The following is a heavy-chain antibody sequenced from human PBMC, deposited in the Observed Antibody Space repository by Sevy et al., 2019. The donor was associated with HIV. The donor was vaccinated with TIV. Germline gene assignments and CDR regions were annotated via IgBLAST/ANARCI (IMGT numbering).Heavy chain of an antibody. CDR1: GYSFTSYW. D-gene: IGHD3-10*01. J-gene: IGHJ6*02. V-gene: IGHV5-51*01. CDR2: IYPGDSDT. CDR3: ARQRARSGSYYDYYYGMDV. Sequence: GESLKISCKGSGYSFTSYWIGWVRQMPGKGLEWMGIIYPGDSDTRYSPSFQGQVTISAAKSISTAYLQWSSLKASDTAMYYCARQRARSGSYYDYYYGMDVWGQGTTVTVSS.